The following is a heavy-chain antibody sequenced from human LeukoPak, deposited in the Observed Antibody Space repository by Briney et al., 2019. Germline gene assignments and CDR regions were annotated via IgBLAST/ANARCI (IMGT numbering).Heavy chain of an antibody. V-gene: IGHV1-8*01. CDR2: MNPNSGNT. CDR1: GYTFTSYD. CDR3: ARAGYDSSGYLDAFDI. Sequence: ASMKVSCKASGYTFTSYDINWVRQATGQGLEWMGWMNPNSGNTGYAQKFQGRVTMTRNTSISTAYMELSSLRSEDTAVYYCARAGYDSSGYLDAFDIWGQGTMVTVSS. D-gene: IGHD3-22*01. J-gene: IGHJ3*02.